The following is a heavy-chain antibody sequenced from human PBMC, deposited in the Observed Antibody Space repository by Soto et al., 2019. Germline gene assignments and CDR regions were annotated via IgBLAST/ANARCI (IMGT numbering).Heavy chain of an antibody. CDR3: ARGPYYYGSGSYHFDY. V-gene: IGHV1-18*01. CDR1: GFTFTSSA. CDR2: ISAYNGNT. J-gene: IGHJ4*02. Sequence: ASVKVSCKASGFTFTSSAMQWVRQAPGQGLEWMGWISAYNGNTNYAQKLQGRVTMTTDTSTSTAYMELRSLRSDDTAVYYCARGPYYYGSGSYHFDYWGQGTLVTVSS. D-gene: IGHD3-10*01.